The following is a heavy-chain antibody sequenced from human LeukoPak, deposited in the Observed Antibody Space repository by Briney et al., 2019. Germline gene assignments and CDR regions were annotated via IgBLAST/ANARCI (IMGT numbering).Heavy chain of an antibody. CDR3: ADSSSPYYFDY. CDR1: GGSISSGGYS. Sequence: SETLSLTCAVSGGSISSGGYSWSWIRQPPGKGLEWIGYIYHSGSTYYNPSLKSRVTISVDRSKNQFSLKLSSVTAADTAVYYCADSSSPYYFDYWGQGTLVTVSS. J-gene: IGHJ4*02. V-gene: IGHV4-30-2*01. D-gene: IGHD6-6*01. CDR2: IYHSGST.